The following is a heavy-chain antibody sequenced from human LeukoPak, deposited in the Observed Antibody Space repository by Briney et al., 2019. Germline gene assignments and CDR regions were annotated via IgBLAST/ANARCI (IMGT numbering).Heavy chain of an antibody. D-gene: IGHD3-3*01. Sequence: SETLSLTCTVSGGSISSYYWSWIRQPPGKGLEWIGYIYYSGSTNYNPSLKSRVPISVDTSKNQFSLKLSSVTAADTAVYYCARHESDFWSGYPYYFDYWGQGTLVTVSS. CDR2: IYYSGST. CDR3: ARHESDFWSGYPYYFDY. V-gene: IGHV4-59*08. J-gene: IGHJ4*02. CDR1: GGSISSYY.